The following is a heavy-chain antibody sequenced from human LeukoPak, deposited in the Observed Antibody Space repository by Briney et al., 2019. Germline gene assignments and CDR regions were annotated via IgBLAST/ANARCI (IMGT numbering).Heavy chain of an antibody. J-gene: IGHJ4*02. Sequence: PSETLSLTCTVSGGSISSYHWSWIRQPPGKEVEWIGYIYYSGSTNYNPSLKSRVTISVDTSKNQFSLKLTSVTAADTAVYYCARFEGYDFLTGYAYYFDYWGQGTLVTVSS. CDR1: GGSISSYH. CDR2: IYYSGST. CDR3: ARFEGYDFLTGYAYYFDY. V-gene: IGHV4-59*01. D-gene: IGHD3-9*01.